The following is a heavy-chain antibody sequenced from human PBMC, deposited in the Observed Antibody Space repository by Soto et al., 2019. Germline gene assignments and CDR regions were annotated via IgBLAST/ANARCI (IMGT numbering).Heavy chain of an antibody. CDR1: RAFINSGGFY. CDR3: VRGGIAGHWFDP. Sequence: QVQLQESGPGLVKPTQTRSLTCSVSRAFINSGGFYYSWIRQPPGKGLEWLGYIFHSGSTLYNPSLRGRLTLSADTSRNQLSLYLTSVTAADTAVYYCVRGGIAGHWFDPWGQGILVTVSS. V-gene: IGHV4-31*03. J-gene: IGHJ5*02. D-gene: IGHD2-15*01. CDR2: IFHSGST.